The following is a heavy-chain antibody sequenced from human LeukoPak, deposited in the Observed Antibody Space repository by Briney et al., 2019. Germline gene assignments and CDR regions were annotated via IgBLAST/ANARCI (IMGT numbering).Heavy chain of an antibody. V-gene: IGHV3-23*01. CDR3: AKVSGGLRRYFDP. CDR2: ISGSGGST. Sequence: GGSLRLSCAASGFTFSNYAMSWVRQAPGKGLEWVSGISGSGGSTYYADSVKGRFTISRDNSKNTLYLQMNSLRAEDTAVYYCAKVSGGLRRYFDPWGQGTLVTVSS. D-gene: IGHD4-23*01. CDR1: GFTFSNYA. J-gene: IGHJ5*02.